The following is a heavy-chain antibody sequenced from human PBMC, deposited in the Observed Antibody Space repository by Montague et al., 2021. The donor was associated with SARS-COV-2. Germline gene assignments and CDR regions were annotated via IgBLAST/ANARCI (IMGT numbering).Heavy chain of an antibody. V-gene: IGHV4-39*07. CDR3: ARISGKLVVL. Sequence: SETLSLTCTVSGGSISSSIYYWGWIRQPPGKGLEWIGSIYYSGSTYYSPSLKSRVTISVDTSKNQFSLKLSSVTAADTAVYYCARISGKLVVLWGQGTLVTVSS. J-gene: IGHJ4*02. CDR1: GGSISSSIYY. CDR2: IYYSGST. D-gene: IGHD6-6*01.